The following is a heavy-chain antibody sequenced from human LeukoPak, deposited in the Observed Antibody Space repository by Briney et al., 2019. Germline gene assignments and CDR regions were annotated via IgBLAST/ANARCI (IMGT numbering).Heavy chain of an antibody. Sequence: SETLSLTCTVSGGSISSNNYYWGWIRQPPGKGLEWIGSIYYGGYTYYNPSLKSRVTISVDTSKNQFSLKLSSVTAADTAVYYCAREPYGGNSAVDYWGQGTLVTVSS. CDR3: AREPYGGNSAVDY. J-gene: IGHJ4*02. CDR1: GGSISSNNYY. CDR2: IYYGGYT. D-gene: IGHD4-23*01. V-gene: IGHV4-39*07.